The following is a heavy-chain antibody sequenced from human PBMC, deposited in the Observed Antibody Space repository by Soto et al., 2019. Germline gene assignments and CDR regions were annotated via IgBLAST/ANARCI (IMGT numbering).Heavy chain of an antibody. CDR2: IYHSVST. CDR3: ARHHNGADREAFLPDWFDP. V-gene: IGHV4-39*01. Sequence: SETLSLTCIVSGASIRSGSYYCGWIRQPPGKGLEWIVSIYHSVSTYYNVSLKSRVTIEGDTSKGQFCLKLTPVGAADTSVYYCARHHNGADREAFLPDWFDPWGQGTPVT. CDR1: GASIRSGSYY. D-gene: IGHD2-8*01. J-gene: IGHJ5*02.